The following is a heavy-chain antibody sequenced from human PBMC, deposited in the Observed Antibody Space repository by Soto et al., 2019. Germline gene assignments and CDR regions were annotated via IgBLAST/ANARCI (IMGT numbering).Heavy chain of an antibody. CDR1: GGTFSSYA. CDR2: IIPIFGTA. J-gene: IGHJ6*02. Sequence: GASVKVSCKASGGTFSSYAISWVRQAPGQGLEWMGGIIPIFGTANYAQKFQGRVTITADESTSTAYMELSSLRSEDTAVYYCARVLSYYYDSSGYNYYYYYGMDVWGQGTTVTAP. D-gene: IGHD3-22*01. V-gene: IGHV1-69*13. CDR3: ARVLSYYYDSSGYNYYYYYGMDV.